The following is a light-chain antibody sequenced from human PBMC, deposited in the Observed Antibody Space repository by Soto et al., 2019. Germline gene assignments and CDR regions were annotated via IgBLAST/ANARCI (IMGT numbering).Light chain of an antibody. Sequence: QSVLTQPPSVSGAPGQRVTISCTGSSSNIGAGYHVHWYQQLPGTAPKPLIYGNNNRPSGVPDRFSGSKSGTSASLAITGLQAEDEADYYCQSYDSSLSGSVFGGGTKLTVL. CDR3: QSYDSSLSGSV. CDR2: GNN. CDR1: SSNIGAGYH. J-gene: IGLJ3*02. V-gene: IGLV1-40*01.